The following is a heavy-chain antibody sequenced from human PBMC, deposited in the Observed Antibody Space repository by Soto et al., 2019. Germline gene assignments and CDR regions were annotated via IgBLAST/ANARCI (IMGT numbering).Heavy chain of an antibody. V-gene: IGHV4-34*01. CDR2: INQSGST. CDR3: ARGVSLILAVQGDAPAKYYFDS. D-gene: IGHD2-15*01. CDR1: GGSSSGYY. Sequence: SETLSLTCAVYGGSSSGYYWSWIRQPPGKGLEWIGEINQSGSTNQNPSLKSRVTISVDTSKNQFSLKLRSVTAADAAVYYCARGVSLILAVQGDAPAKYYFDSWGQGTLVTVSS. J-gene: IGHJ4*02.